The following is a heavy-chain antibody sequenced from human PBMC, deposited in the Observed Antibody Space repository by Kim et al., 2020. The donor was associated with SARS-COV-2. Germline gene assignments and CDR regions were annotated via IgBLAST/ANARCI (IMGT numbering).Heavy chain of an antibody. CDR1: GFTVSSNY. J-gene: IGHJ4*02. Sequence: GGSLRLSCAASGFTVSSNYMSWVRQAPGKGLEWVSVIYSGGSTYYADSVKGRFTISRDNSKNTLYLQMNSLRAEDTAVYYCARDSETSGYDHFDYWGQGTLVTVSS. CDR3: ARDSETSGYDHFDY. V-gene: IGHV3-53*01. D-gene: IGHD5-12*01. CDR2: IYSGGST.